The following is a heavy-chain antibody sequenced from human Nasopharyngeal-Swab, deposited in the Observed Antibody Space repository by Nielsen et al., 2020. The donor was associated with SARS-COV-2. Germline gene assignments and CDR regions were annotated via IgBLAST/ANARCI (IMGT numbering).Heavy chain of an antibody. V-gene: IGHV3-30*04. J-gene: IGHJ3*01. CDR3: AKEREAYDFWTDAPYSVLQM. CDR2: ISHDGRGK. Sequence: GGSLRLSCAASGILFSNDVIHWVRQAPGKGLEWVAAISHDGRGKYYTDAVKGRSTISRDNSQSIVFLQMSSLRVEDTAVYYCAKEREAYDFWTDAPYSVLQMWGQGTVVSVSS. CDR1: GILFSNDV. D-gene: IGHD3/OR15-3a*01.